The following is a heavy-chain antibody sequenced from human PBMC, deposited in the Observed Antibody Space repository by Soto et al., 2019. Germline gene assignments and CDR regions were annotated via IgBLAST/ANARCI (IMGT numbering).Heavy chain of an antibody. CDR1: GFTFSSYS. J-gene: IGHJ3*02. Sequence: GGSVRLSCAASGFTFSSYSMNWVRQAPGKGLEWVSSISSSSSYIYYADSVKGRFTISRDNAKNSLYLQMNSLRAEDTAVYYCARDQSDRDAFDIWGQGTMVTVSS. D-gene: IGHD2-21*02. CDR3: ARDQSDRDAFDI. V-gene: IGHV3-21*01. CDR2: ISSSSSYI.